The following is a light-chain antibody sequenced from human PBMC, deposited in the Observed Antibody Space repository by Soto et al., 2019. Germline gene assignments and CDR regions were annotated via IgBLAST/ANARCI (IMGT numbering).Light chain of an antibody. CDR3: QRTYSVPAT. CDR2: AAS. Sequence: IQMNQAPSSLSASVGDRVTITCRTTPNIRNYLNWYQQKPGKAPKLLIYAASGLQSGVPSRFSASGSGTDFTLTICYLQPEDVAAYYCQRTYSVPATFGQGNKVE. CDR1: PNIRNY. J-gene: IGKJ1*01. V-gene: IGKV1-39*01.